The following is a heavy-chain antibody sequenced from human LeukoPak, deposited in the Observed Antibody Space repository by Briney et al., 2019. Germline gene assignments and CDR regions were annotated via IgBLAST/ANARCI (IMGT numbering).Heavy chain of an antibody. CDR2: IIYDGYYK. CDR1: GFSFSSYG. D-gene: IGHD3-10*01. V-gene: IGHV3-30*18. Sequence: PGGSLRLSCAASGFSFSSYGMHWVRQAPGKGLEWVALIIYDGYYKYYTDSVKGRFTISRDDSKNTMYLQMNSLRADDTAVYYCAKDLITMVRGRALHFWGQGTTVTVSS. J-gene: IGHJ6*02. CDR3: AKDLITMVRGRALHF.